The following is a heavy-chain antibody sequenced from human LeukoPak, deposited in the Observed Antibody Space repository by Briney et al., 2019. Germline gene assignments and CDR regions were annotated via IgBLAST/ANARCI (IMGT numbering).Heavy chain of an antibody. CDR2: IYSGGST. D-gene: IGHD3-22*01. Sequence: GGSLRLSCAASGFTFSGHWMSWVRQAPGKGLEWVSVIYSGGSTSYADSVKGRFTISRDNSKNTLYLQMNSLRAEDTAVYYCASYYDSSGNAFDIWGQGTMVTVSS. CDR1: GFTFSGHW. CDR3: ASYYDSSGNAFDI. V-gene: IGHV3-53*01. J-gene: IGHJ3*02.